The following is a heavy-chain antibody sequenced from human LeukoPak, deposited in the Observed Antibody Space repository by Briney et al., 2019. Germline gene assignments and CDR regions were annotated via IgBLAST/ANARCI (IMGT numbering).Heavy chain of an antibody. CDR3: VRQKGAPGSFDN. D-gene: IGHD3-9*01. CDR1: GFTFCGDS. CDR2: ISSSSGYI. J-gene: IGHJ3*02. Sequence: GGALRLSCAASGFTFCGDSTSGVRQAPGGGLEWVSSISSSSGYIYYADSVKGRFTISRDNAKNTVYLQMNSLRAEDTAVFSCVRQKGAPGSFDNWGQGTMVAVSS. V-gene: IGHV3-21*01.